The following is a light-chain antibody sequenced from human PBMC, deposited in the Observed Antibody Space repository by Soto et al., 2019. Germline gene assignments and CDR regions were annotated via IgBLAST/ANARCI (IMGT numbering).Light chain of an antibody. V-gene: IGKV3-20*01. CDR1: QSVSSSY. CDR2: GAS. Sequence: EIVLTQSPGTLSLSPGERATLSCRASQSVSSSYLAWYQQKPGQAPRLVIYGASSRATGTPDRFSGSGSGTDFTLTISRLESEDFAVYYCQQYGSSPVTFGQGTRLEIK. CDR3: QQYGSSPVT. J-gene: IGKJ5*01.